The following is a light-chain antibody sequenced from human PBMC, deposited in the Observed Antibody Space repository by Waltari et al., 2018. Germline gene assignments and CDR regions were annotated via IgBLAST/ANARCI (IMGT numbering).Light chain of an antibody. Sequence: EVVLTQSPATLSLSPGESATLSCRASQSISVYVAWYQQRPGQPPRLLIPEASIRATGIPARFSGSGSGTDFTLTIDTLEPEDFAIYYCQHRSTWPHFAGGTKVEVK. V-gene: IGKV3-11*01. CDR2: EAS. CDR1: QSISVY. J-gene: IGKJ4*01. CDR3: QHRSTWPH.